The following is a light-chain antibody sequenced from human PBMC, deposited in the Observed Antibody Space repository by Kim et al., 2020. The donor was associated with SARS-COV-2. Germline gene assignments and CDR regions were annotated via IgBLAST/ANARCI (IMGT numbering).Light chain of an antibody. V-gene: IGKV3-20*01. CDR2: GAS. CDR3: QQYGISPIT. Sequence: SPGERATLSCRASQSVSSTYIAWYVQRPGQPPRLLIFGASSRATGIPDRFSGSGSGTDFTLTISRLEPEDFAVYYCQQYGISPITFGQGTRLEIK. CDR1: QSVSSTY. J-gene: IGKJ5*01.